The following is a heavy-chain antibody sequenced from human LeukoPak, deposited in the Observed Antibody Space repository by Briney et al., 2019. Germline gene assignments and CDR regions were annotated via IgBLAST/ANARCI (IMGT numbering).Heavy chain of an antibody. D-gene: IGHD3-22*01. Sequence: PGGSQRLSCAVSRFTLSSYWMSWVRQAPGKGLEWVANIKQDGSEKYYVDSVKGRFTISRDNAKNSLYLQMNSLRAEDTAVYYCVRIRYDSSGYDYWGQGTLVTVSS. CDR2: IKQDGSEK. V-gene: IGHV3-7*01. CDR1: RFTLSSYW. J-gene: IGHJ4*02. CDR3: VRIRYDSSGYDY.